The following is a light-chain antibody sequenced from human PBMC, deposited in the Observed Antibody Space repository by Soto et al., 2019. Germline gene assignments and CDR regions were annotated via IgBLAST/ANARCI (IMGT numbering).Light chain of an antibody. CDR3: QQANRFPPT. J-gene: IGKJ5*01. CDR2: PAS. CDR1: QDIDIW. V-gene: IGKV1-12*01. Sequence: DIQMTQSPSSVAAYVGDRVTITCRASQDIDIWLAWYQQKPGTAPKVLIYPASTLQSGVPSRFSVIGSGTGFTLTISSLQPEDFATYFCQQANRFPPTFGQGTRLEVK.